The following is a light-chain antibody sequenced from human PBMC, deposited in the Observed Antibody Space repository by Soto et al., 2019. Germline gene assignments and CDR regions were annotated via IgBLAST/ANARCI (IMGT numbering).Light chain of an antibody. J-gene: IGLJ1*01. CDR2: EVS. V-gene: IGLV2-8*01. CDR1: SSDVGGYNY. Sequence: QSVLTQPPSSSGSPGQSVTISCTGTSSDVGGYNYVSWYQQHPGKAPKLMIYEVSKRPSGVPDRFSGSKSGNTASLTVSGLQAEDEADYYCSSYAGSKNLVFGTGTKVTV. CDR3: SSYAGSKNLV.